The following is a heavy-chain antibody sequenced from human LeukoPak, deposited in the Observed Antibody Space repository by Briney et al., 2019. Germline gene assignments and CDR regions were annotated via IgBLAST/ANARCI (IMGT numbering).Heavy chain of an antibody. V-gene: IGHV4-39*01. Sequence: SVTLSLTRTVSGGSISSSSYYWGWIRQPPGKGLERVGSIYYSGTPYYNPSLKSQVTISVDTSKNQFSLKLTSVTAADTAVYYCARHSEGSPTAPFDYWGQGTLVTVSS. CDR2: IYYSGTP. CDR3: ARHSEGSPTAPFDY. J-gene: IGHJ4*02. CDR1: GGSISSSSYY.